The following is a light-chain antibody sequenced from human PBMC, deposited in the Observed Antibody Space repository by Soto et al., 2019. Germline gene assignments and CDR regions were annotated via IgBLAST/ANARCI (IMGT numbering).Light chain of an antibody. CDR2: DAS. CDR1: QSVSSY. Sequence: EIVLTQSPVTLSLSPWERATLSWRASQSVSSYLAWYQQKPGQAPRLLIYDASNRATGIPARFSGSGSGTEFTLTISSLQSEDFAVYFCQHYNNWPWTFGQGTKVDI. J-gene: IGKJ1*01. CDR3: QHYNNWPWT. V-gene: IGKV3D-15*01.